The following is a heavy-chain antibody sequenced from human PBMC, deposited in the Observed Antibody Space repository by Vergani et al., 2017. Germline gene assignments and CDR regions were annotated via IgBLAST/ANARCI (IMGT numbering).Heavy chain of an antibody. V-gene: IGHV6-1*01. D-gene: IGHD3-22*01. J-gene: IGHJ6*03. CDR2: TYYRSKWYN. Sequence: QVQLQQSGPGLVKPSQTLLLTCAISGDSVSSNSAAWNWIRQSPSRGLEWLGRTYYRSKWYNDYAVSVKSRITINPATSKNLFSLQLQSVTPEDTAVYYCAREDISLTVEGANYMDSWGKGTTVTVSS. CDR3: AREDISLTVEGANYMDS. CDR1: GDSVSSNSAA.